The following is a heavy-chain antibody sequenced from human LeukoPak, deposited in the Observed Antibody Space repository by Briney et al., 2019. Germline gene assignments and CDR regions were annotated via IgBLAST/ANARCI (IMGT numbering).Heavy chain of an antibody. CDR3: ASSSSGSYDYYYYYGMDV. D-gene: IGHD1-26*01. CDR1: GGSISSYY. V-gene: IGHV4-59*08. J-gene: IGHJ6*02. CDR2: IYYSGST. Sequence: SETLSLTCTVSGGSISSYYWSWIRQPPGKGLEWIGCIYYSGSTNYNPSLKSRVTISVDTSKDQFSLKLSSVTAADTAVYYCASSSSGSYDYYYYYGMDVWGQGTTVTVSS.